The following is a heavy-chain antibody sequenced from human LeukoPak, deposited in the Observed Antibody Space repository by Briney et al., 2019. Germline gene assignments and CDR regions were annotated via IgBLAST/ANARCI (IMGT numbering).Heavy chain of an antibody. Sequence: SETLSLTCAVYGGSFSGYYWSWIRQPPGKGLEWIGEIDHSGSTNYNPSLKSRVTISVDTSKNQFSLKLSSVTAADTAVYYCARGRGGSSGWYEYYFDYWGQGTLVTVSS. V-gene: IGHV4-34*01. CDR1: GGSFSGYY. CDR2: IDHSGST. J-gene: IGHJ4*02. D-gene: IGHD6-19*01. CDR3: ARGRGGSSGWYEYYFDY.